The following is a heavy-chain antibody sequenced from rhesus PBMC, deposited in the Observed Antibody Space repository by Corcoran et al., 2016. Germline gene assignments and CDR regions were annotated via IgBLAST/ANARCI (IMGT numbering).Heavy chain of an antibody. J-gene: IGHJ5-1*01. Sequence: EVQLVESGGGLVQPGGSLRLSCAASGFPFSSYGISWFRQAPGKGLEWVSYISNGGGSKYYPDSVKGRFTIAIENSKNTLSLQMNSLRAEDTAVYYCAKDSGSLGFDVWGPGVLVTVSS. CDR3: AKDSGSLGFDV. CDR1: GFPFSSYG. CDR2: ISNGGGSK. D-gene: IGHD6-25*01. V-gene: IGHV3S5*01.